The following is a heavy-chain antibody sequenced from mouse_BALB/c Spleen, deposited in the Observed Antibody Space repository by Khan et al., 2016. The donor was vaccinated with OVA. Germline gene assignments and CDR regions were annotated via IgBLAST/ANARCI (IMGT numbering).Heavy chain of an antibody. Sequence: VQLKQSGAELVKPGASVKLSCSASGFTIKDTYIHWVKQRPDQGLAWIGRIDPPNDDSKYGPKFQDKATFTADTSSNPVYMQLSNLTSEDTAVYSCATRYGNPFAYWGQGTLVSVSA. D-gene: IGHD2-1*01. J-gene: IGHJ3*01. V-gene: IGHV14-3*02. CDR3: ATRYGNPFAY. CDR2: IDPPNDDS. CDR1: GFTIKDTY.